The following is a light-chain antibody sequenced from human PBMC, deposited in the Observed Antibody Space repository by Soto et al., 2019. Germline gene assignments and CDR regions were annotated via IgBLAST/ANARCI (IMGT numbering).Light chain of an antibody. V-gene: IGLV2-8*01. CDR2: EVN. CDR3: SSYAGINNLGV. Sequence: QSALTQPPSASGSPGQSVTISCTGTSSDVGGYKYVSWYQQHPGKAPKLMIFEVNKRPSVVPERFSGSKSGNTASLTVSGLQAEDEADYCSSYAGINNLGVFGTGTKLTVL. J-gene: IGLJ1*01. CDR1: SSDVGGYKY.